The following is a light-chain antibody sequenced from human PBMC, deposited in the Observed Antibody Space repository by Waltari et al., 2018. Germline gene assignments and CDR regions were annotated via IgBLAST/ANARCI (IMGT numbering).Light chain of an antibody. CDR1: RADVGGYNL. CDR3: CSYGGVNTLGVL. J-gene: IGLJ2*01. CDR2: GVN. Sequence: QSALTQPAAVSGSPGQSITITCTGSRADVGGYNLSSWYPHHPGQAPRLLIYGVNERPSGIPSRFSGSKSGNTASLTISGLQIEDEADYYCCSYGGVNTLGVLFGGGSKLTV. V-gene: IGLV2-23*02.